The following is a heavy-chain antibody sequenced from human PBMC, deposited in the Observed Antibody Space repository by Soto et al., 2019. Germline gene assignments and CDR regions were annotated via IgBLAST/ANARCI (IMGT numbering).Heavy chain of an antibody. D-gene: IGHD3-16*01. CDR3: AKGGTYYFGS. J-gene: IGHJ4*02. CDR1: GASISNFY. V-gene: IGHV4-4*07. CDR2: LYTRGTT. Sequence: SETLSLTCSVSGASISNFYWSWIRQSAGKGLEWIGRLYTRGTTDYNPSLKSRVTMSIDTSKNRVSLSLTSVTAADTAGYYCAKGGTYYFGSCGQGLVGTVPS.